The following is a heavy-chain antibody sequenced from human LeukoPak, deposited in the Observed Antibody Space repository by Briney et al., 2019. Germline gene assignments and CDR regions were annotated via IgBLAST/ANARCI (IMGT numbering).Heavy chain of an antibody. CDR1: GGPISTSYF. J-gene: IGHJ3*02. Sequence: PSETLSLTCTVSGGPISTSYFWGWVRQPPGKGLEWIGTTGYSGTTYYNPSLKSRVTISIDTSKNQFSLKLSSVTAPDTAVYYCARHSGGSYVFAFDIWGQGTMFTVSS. V-gene: IGHV4-39*01. CDR3: ARHSGGSYVFAFDI. D-gene: IGHD2-15*01. CDR2: TGYSGTT.